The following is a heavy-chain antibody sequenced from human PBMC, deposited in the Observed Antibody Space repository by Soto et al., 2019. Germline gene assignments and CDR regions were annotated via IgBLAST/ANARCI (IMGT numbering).Heavy chain of an antibody. V-gene: IGHV3-23*01. CDR3: AKGGYSGYDRVDYYYYGMDV. CDR2: ISGSGGST. D-gene: IGHD5-12*01. J-gene: IGHJ6*02. Sequence: EVQLLESGGGLVQPGGSLRLSCAASGFTFSSYAMSWVRQAPGKGLEWVSAISGSGGSTYYADSVKGRFTISRDNSKNTLYLQMNSLRAEDTAVYYCAKGGYSGYDRVDYYYYGMDVWGQGTTVTVSS. CDR1: GFTFSSYA.